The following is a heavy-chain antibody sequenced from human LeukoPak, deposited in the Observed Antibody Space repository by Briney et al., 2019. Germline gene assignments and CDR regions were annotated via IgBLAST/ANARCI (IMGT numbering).Heavy chain of an antibody. V-gene: IGHV1-2*02. CDR3: ARDSKMIDY. Sequence: GASVKVSCKASGYTFARYYIHWVRQAPGQGLEWMGWINPKSGGTEYAQMFQGRVTMTRDTSISTAYMEVTRLTSDDTAVYYCARDSKMIDYWGQGILVTVSS. D-gene: IGHD2/OR15-2a*01. CDR2: INPKSGGT. CDR1: GYTFARYY. J-gene: IGHJ4*02.